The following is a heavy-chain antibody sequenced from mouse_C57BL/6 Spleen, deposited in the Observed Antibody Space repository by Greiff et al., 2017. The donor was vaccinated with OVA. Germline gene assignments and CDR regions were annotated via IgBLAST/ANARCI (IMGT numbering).Heavy chain of an antibody. J-gene: IGHJ1*03. D-gene: IGHD1-1*01. CDR2: ISSGGDYI. CDR3: TRDGTTVVATDWYFDV. Sequence: EVQGVESGEGLVKPGGSLKLSCAASGFTFSSYAMSWVRQTPEKRLEWVAYISSGGDYIYYADTVKGRFTISRDNARNTLYLQMSSLKSEDTAMYYCTRDGTTVVATDWYFDVWGTGTTVTVSS. CDR1: GFTFSSYA. V-gene: IGHV5-9-1*02.